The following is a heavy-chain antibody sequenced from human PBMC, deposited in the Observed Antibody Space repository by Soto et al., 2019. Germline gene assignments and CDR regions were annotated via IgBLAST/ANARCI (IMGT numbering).Heavy chain of an antibody. CDR1: GFTFSSNS. D-gene: IGHD3-3*01. CDR2: ISSSSSTI. CDR3: ARVIWSGHLTSDL. Sequence: EVQVLESGGGLVQPGGSLRLSCAASGFTFSSNSMNWVRQAPGKGLEWISYISSSSSTIYSDSVKGRFTIPRDNAKNSLYLQMNSLRDEDTAVYYCARVIWSGHLTSDLWGQGTLVTVSS. J-gene: IGHJ5*02. V-gene: IGHV3-48*02.